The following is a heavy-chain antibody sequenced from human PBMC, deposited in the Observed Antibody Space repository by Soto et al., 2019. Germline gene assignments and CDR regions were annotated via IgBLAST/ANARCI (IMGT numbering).Heavy chain of an antibody. Sequence: SETLSLTCTVSGASISSGDYFWSWIRQSPGKGLEWIGYIYDSGSSYYNPSLKSRVTMSVDTSKNQFSLTLRSVTAADTAVYYCAREKGYISGPKNFDYWGQRTLVTVS. V-gene: IGHV4-30-4*01. CDR2: IYDSGSS. D-gene: IGHD5-12*01. CDR1: GASISSGDYF. CDR3: AREKGYISGPKNFDY. J-gene: IGHJ4*02.